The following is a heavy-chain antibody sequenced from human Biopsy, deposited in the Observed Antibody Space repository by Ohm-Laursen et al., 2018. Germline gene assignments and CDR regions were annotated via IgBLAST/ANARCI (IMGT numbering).Heavy chain of an antibody. CDR2: INPNSGVT. J-gene: IGHJ4*02. V-gene: IGHV1-2*02. CDR1: GYTFTGYY. Sequence: GSSVKVPCKASGYTFTGYYMHWVRQAPGQGLEWMGWINPNSGVTNYAQRFQGRVTMTRDTSISTAYMELSRLRSDDTAVYYCARDPRYGYGSYFDYWGQGTLVAVSS. CDR3: ARDPRYGYGSYFDY. D-gene: IGHD3-10*01.